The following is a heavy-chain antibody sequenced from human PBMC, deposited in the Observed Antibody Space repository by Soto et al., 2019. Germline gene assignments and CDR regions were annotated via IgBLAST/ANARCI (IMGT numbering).Heavy chain of an antibody. CDR3: ANSPVGLEATYGFDS. D-gene: IGHD5-12*01. CDR1: AGNSSNRGYY. V-gene: IGHV4-31*02. J-gene: IGHJ6*02. Sequence: SRTLPLTCRVAAGNSSNRGYYWLRIRTNPGKGLEWIGYIYHSGSTYYNPSRKSRVAISLDTSKNQFSLRLSSVTAADTAVYDFANSPVGLEATYGFDSWGQGPSVTVS. CDR2: IYHSGST.